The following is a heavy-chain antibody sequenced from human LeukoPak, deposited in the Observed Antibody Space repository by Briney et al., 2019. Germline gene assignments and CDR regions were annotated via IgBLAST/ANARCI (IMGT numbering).Heavy chain of an antibody. CDR2: ISSSSSYI. J-gene: IGHJ5*02. Sequence: GGSLRLSCAASGLTFSSYSMNWVRQAPGKGLEWVSSISSSSSYIYYADSVKGRFTISRDNAKNSLYLQMNSLRAEDTAVYYCARGQMATIYNWFDPWGQGTLVTVSS. V-gene: IGHV3-21*01. D-gene: IGHD5-24*01. CDR1: GLTFSSYS. CDR3: ARGQMATIYNWFDP.